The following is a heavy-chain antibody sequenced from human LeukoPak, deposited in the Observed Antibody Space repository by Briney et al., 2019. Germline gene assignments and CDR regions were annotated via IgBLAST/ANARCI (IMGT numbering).Heavy chain of an antibody. CDR2: ISGSGTTI. CDR3: ARDLGRSSRSAYYYMDV. D-gene: IGHD3-3*01. J-gene: IGHJ6*03. Sequence: GGSLRLPCAGSGFTFSDYYMSWIRQAPGKGLEWVSYISGSGTTIYYADSVKGRFTVSRDNANDSLYLQMNGLRVEDTAMYFCARDLGRSSRSAYYYMDVWGKGTTVTVSS. CDR1: GFTFSDYY. V-gene: IGHV3-11*01.